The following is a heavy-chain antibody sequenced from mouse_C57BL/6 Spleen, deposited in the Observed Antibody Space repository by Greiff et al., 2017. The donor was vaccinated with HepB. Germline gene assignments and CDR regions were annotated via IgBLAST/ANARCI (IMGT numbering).Heavy chain of an antibody. J-gene: IGHJ1*03. V-gene: IGHV1-26*01. CDR2: INPNNGGT. CDR1: GYTFTDYY. Sequence: EVQLQQSGPELVKPGASVKISCKASGYTFTDYYMNWVKQSHGKSLEWIGDINPNNGGTSYNQKFKGKATLTVDKSSSTAYMELRSLTSEDSAVYYCAGGDLLGRYFDVWGTGTTVTVSS. D-gene: IGHD2-1*01. CDR3: AGGDLLGRYFDV.